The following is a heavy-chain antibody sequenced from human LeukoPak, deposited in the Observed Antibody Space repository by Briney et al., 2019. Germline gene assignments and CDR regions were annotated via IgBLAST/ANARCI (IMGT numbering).Heavy chain of an antibody. CDR3: AKGNLWFGESVNWFDP. CDR2: ISGSGGST. Sequence: GGSLRLSCAASGFTFNNYLMSWVRQAPGKGLEWVSAISGSGGSTYYADSVKGRFTISRDNSKNTLYLQMNSLRAEDTAVYYCAKGNLWFGESVNWFDPWGQGTLVTVSS. CDR1: GFTFNNYL. V-gene: IGHV3-23*01. D-gene: IGHD3-10*01. J-gene: IGHJ5*02.